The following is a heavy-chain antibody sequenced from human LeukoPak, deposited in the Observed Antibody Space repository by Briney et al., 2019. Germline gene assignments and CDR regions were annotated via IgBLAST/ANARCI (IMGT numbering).Heavy chain of an antibody. Sequence: GGSLRLSCAASGFTFSSYAMSWVRQAPGKGLEWVSAISGSGGSTYYADSVKGRFTISRDNSKNTLSLQMNSLRAEDTAVYYCAKDGYYYDSSGPWGQGTLVTVSS. D-gene: IGHD3-22*01. J-gene: IGHJ5*02. CDR3: AKDGYYYDSSGP. V-gene: IGHV3-23*01. CDR1: GFTFSSYA. CDR2: ISGSGGST.